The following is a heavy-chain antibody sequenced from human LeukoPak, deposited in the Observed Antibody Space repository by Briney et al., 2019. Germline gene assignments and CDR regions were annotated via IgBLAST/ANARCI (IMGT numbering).Heavy chain of an antibody. J-gene: IGHJ4*02. V-gene: IGHV4-39*01. D-gene: IGHD1-14*01. CDR3: ARLAPVWFDY. Sequence: SETLSLTCTVSGDSISSSRYSWGWIRQPPGKGLEWIGIIHYTGSTYYNPSLKSRVTMPVDTSKNQLSLELTSVAAADTAVYYCARLAPVWFDYWGQGTLVTVSS. CDR1: GDSISSSRYS. CDR2: IHYTGST.